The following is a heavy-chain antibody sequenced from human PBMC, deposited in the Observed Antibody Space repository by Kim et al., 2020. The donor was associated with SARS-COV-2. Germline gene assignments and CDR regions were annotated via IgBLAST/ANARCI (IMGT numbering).Heavy chain of an antibody. D-gene: IGHD3-22*01. CDR3: ARFDYYDSSGYYLAAFDI. J-gene: IGHJ3*02. Sequence: KRRVTISVDTSKNQFSLKLSSVTAADTAVYYCARFDYYDSSGYYLAAFDIWGQGTMVTVSS. V-gene: IGHV4-39*01.